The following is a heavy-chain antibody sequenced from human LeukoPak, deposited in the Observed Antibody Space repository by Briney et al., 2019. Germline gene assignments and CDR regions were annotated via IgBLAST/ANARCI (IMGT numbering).Heavy chain of an antibody. Sequence: PSETLSLTCTVSGGSISSSSYYWGWIRQPPGKGLEWIGSIYYSGSTYYNPSLKSRGTISVDTSKNQFSLKLSSVTAADTAVYYCARGAVDITMVRGVPNWFDPWGQGTLVTVSS. D-gene: IGHD3-10*01. CDR2: IYYSGST. CDR3: ARGAVDITMVRGVPNWFDP. CDR1: GGSISSSSYY. V-gene: IGHV4-39*07. J-gene: IGHJ5*02.